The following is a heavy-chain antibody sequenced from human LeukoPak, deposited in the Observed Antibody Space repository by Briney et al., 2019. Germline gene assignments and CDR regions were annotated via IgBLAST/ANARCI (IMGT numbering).Heavy chain of an antibody. Sequence: GESLRLSCAASGFTLSSYWMSWVRQAPGKGVEWVANIKYDGSGKYYADSVKGRFTISRDDAKNSLYLEMNRLRVEDTAVYYCARDLFSGSYQEDFWGQGTLVTVSS. CDR2: IKYDGSGK. CDR1: GFTLSSYW. CDR3: ARDLFSGSYQEDF. J-gene: IGHJ4*02. V-gene: IGHV3-7*01. D-gene: IGHD1-26*01.